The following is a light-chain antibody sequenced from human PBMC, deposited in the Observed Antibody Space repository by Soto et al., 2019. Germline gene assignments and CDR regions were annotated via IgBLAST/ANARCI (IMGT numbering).Light chain of an antibody. CDR1: QSLVHSDGNTS. CDR2: KVS. V-gene: IGKV2-30*02. J-gene: IGKJ4*01. Sequence: DILMTQSPLTLPVTLGQPASISCRSSQSLVHSDGNTSLNWFHQRPGQSPRRLIYKVSKRDSGVPDRFSGSGSGTDFTLKISRVEAEDVGVFYCLQGTHWPPTFGGVTKVEIK. CDR3: LQGTHWPPT.